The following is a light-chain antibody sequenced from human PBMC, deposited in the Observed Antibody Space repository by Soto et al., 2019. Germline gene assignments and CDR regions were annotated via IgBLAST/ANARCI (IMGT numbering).Light chain of an antibody. CDR3: QQRRSWPLT. V-gene: IGKV3-11*01. CDR2: DGS. J-gene: IGKJ4*01. Sequence: EIVLTQSPATLSLSPGERATLSCRASQSISSYLAWYQQKPGQAPRLLIYDGSNRATGIPARFSGSGSETDFTLTISSLEPEDVASYYCQQRRSWPLTFGGGTKVEIK. CDR1: QSISSY.